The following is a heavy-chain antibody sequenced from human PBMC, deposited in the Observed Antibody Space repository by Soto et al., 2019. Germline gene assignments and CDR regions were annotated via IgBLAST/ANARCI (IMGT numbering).Heavy chain of an antibody. CDR2: LSPNGGST. CDR1: GFTFSSFG. D-gene: IGHD3-22*01. J-gene: IGHJ4*02. V-gene: IGHV3-21*01. CDR3: ARPDYYDSSGYDY. Sequence: LRLSCAASGFTFSSFGMNWVRQAPGKGLEWVSSLSPNGGSTYYAESVKGRFTISRDNAKNSLYLQMNSLRAEDTAVYYCARPDYYDSSGYDYWGQGTLVTVSS.